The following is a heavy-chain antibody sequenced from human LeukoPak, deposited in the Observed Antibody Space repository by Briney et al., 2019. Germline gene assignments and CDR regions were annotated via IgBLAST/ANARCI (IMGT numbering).Heavy chain of an antibody. CDR3: ARGLGYCSGGTCAPGALDI. CDR2: INPNSGDT. V-gene: IGHV1-2*02. CDR1: GYTFTGNY. D-gene: IGHD2-15*01. J-gene: IGHJ3*02. Sequence: GASVKVSCKASGYTFTGNYIHWVRQAPGQGLEWMGWINPNSGDTNYAQNFQGRVTMTRDRSISTAYMELSRLTSDDTAVYSCARGLGYCSGGTCAPGALDIWGQGTIVTVSS.